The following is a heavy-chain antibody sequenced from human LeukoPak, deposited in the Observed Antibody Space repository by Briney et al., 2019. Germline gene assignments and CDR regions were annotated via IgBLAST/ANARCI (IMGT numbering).Heavy chain of an antibody. D-gene: IGHD6-13*01. CDR3: ARHGLHYSSSFDQ. Sequence: SETLSLTCTVSGGSISSYYCSWIRQPPGKGLEWIGYIYYSGNTNYNPSLKSRVTISVDTSKNQFSLKLSSVTAADTAVYYCARHGLHYSSSFDQWGQGTLVTVSS. V-gene: IGHV4-59*08. J-gene: IGHJ4*02. CDR1: GGSISSYY. CDR2: IYYSGNT.